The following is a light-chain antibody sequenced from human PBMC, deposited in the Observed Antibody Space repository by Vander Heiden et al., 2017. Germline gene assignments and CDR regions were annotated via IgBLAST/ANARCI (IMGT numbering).Light chain of an antibody. J-gene: IGLJ2*01. CDR2: GNS. CDR3: QSYDSSLSAVV. V-gene: IGLV1-40*01. CDR1: SSNIGAGYV. Sequence: QSVLTQPPSVSGAPGQRVTISCTGSSSNIGAGYVVHWYQQLPGTAPKLLIYGNSNRPSGVPDRFSGSKSGTSASLAITGLQAEDEADYYCQSYDSSLSAVVFGGGTKLTVL.